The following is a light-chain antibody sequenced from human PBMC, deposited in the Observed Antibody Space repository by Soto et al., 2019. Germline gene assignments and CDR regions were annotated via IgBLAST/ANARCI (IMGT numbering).Light chain of an antibody. V-gene: IGLV1-47*01. J-gene: IGLJ2*01. CDR2: RNS. CDR1: STNIGSNY. CDR3: AAWDSSLYVVV. Sequence: QAVVTQPPSASQAPGQRVTISCSGSSTNIGSNYVYWYQQLPGTAPKLLIYRNSQRPSGVPDRFSGSKSGTSASLAISGLRSEDEADYYCAAWDSSLYVVVFGGGTKLTVL.